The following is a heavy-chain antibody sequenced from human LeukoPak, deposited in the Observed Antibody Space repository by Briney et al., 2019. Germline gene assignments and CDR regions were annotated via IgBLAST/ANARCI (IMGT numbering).Heavy chain of an antibody. D-gene: IGHD5-12*01. Sequence: SVKVSCKASGYTFTFYYIHWVRQAPGQGLEWMGGIIPIFGTANYAQKFQGRVTITADESTSTAYMELSSLRSEDTAVYYCAVATPYYFDYWGQGTLVTVSS. V-gene: IGHV1-69*13. CDR2: IIPIFGTA. CDR3: AVATPYYFDY. J-gene: IGHJ4*02. CDR1: GYTFTFYY.